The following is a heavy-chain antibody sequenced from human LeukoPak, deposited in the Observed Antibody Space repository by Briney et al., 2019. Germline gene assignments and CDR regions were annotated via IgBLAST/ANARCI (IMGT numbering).Heavy chain of an antibody. D-gene: IGHD3-10*01. CDR2: ISYSGST. CDR1: GGSISSYY. CDR3: AREAVAGGSGSNYYYYGVDV. J-gene: IGHJ6*02. V-gene: IGHV4-59*01. Sequence: SETLSLTCTVSGGSISSYYWSWIRQPPGKGLEWIGYISYSGSTNYNPSLKSRVTISVDTSKNQFSLKLSSVTAADTAVYYCAREAVAGGSGSNYYYYGVDVWGQGTTVTVSS.